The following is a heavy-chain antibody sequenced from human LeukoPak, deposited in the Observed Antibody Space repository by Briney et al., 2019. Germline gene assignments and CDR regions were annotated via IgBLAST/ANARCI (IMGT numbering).Heavy chain of an antibody. CDR2: IIPIFGTA. J-gene: IGHJ5*02. Sequence: SVKVSCKASGGTFSSYAISWVRQAPGQGLEWMGGIIPIFGTANYAQKFQGRVTITADESTSTAYMELSSLRSEDTAVYYCARLNKGSSSWYWGYNWFDPWGQGTLVTVSS. D-gene: IGHD6-13*01. V-gene: IGHV1-69*13. CDR3: ARLNKGSSSWYWGYNWFDP. CDR1: GGTFSSYA.